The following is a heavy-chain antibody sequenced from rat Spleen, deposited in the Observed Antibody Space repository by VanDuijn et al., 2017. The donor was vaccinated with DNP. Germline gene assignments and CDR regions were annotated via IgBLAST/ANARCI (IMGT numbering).Heavy chain of an antibody. D-gene: IGHD1-10*01. Sequence: EVQLVESGGGLVQPGRSMKLSCAASGFTFSNYYMAWVRQAPTRGLEWVASITTGGGNSYYRDSVKGRFTISRDNAKSTLYLQMDNLRSEETATYYCARQGNNFGYFDYWGQGVMVTVSS. J-gene: IGHJ2*01. CDR1: GFTFSNYY. CDR2: ITTGGGNS. V-gene: IGHV5S11*01. CDR3: ARQGNNFGYFDY.